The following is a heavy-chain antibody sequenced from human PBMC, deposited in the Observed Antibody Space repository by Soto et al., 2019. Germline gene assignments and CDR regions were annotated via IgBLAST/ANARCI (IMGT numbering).Heavy chain of an antibody. CDR3: ARDRTDCGGDCYSSLFAFDI. D-gene: IGHD2-21*02. J-gene: IGHJ3*02. CDR1: GFTFSSYS. V-gene: IGHV3-48*02. CDR2: ISSSSSTI. Sequence: GGSLRLSCAASGFTFSSYSMNWVRQAPGKGLEWVSYISSSSSTIYYADSVKGRFTISRDNAKNSLYLQMNSLRDEDTAVYYCARDRTDCGGDCYSSLFAFDIWGQGTMVTVSS.